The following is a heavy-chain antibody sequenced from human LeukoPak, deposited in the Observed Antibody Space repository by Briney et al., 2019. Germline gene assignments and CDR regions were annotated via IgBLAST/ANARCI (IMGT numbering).Heavy chain of an antibody. D-gene: IGHD6-13*01. Sequence: PGGSLRLSCAASGFTFSSYGMHWVRQAPGKGLEWVAVIWYDGSNKYYADSVKGRFTISRDNSKNTLCLQMNSLRAEDTAVYYCARDGIAAAGTGWFDPWGQGTLVTVSS. J-gene: IGHJ5*02. CDR2: IWYDGSNK. CDR3: ARDGIAAAGTGWFDP. V-gene: IGHV3-33*01. CDR1: GFTFSSYG.